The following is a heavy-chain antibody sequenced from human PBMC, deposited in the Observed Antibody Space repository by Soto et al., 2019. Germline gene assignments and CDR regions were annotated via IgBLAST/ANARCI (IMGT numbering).Heavy chain of an antibody. CDR2: IWYDGSNK. D-gene: IGHD3-3*01. Sequence: GGSLRLSCAASGFTFSSYGMHWVRQAPGKGLEWVAVIWYDGSNKYYADSVKGRFTISRDNSKNTLYLQMNSLRAEDTAVYYCARERYGGRFLDSDYWGQGTLVTVSS. CDR1: GFTFSSYG. CDR3: ARERYGGRFLDSDY. V-gene: IGHV3-33*01. J-gene: IGHJ4*02.